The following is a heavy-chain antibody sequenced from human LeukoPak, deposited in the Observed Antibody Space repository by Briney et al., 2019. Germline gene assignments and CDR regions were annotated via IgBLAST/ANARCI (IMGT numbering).Heavy chain of an antibody. Sequence: PSETLTLTCTVSGGSISSGGYYWSWIRQPAGKGLEWIGYIYYSRSTNYNPSLKSRVTISVDTSKNQFSLKLSSVTAADTAVYYCARYPKLTTFDYWGQGTLVTVSS. J-gene: IGHJ4*02. CDR1: GGSISSGGYY. CDR2: IYYSRST. CDR3: ARYPKLTTFDY. V-gene: IGHV4-61*10. D-gene: IGHD1-1*01.